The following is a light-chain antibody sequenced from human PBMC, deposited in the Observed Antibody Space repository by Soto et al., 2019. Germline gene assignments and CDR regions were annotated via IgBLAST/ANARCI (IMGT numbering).Light chain of an antibody. V-gene: IGKV1-27*01. CDR1: QGISNY. J-gene: IGKJ1*01. Sequence: DIQMTLSPSSLSASVGDRVTITCRASQGISNYLAWYQQKPGKVPKLLIYAASTLQSGVPSRFSGSGSGTDFTLTIRSLQPEDVATYYCQKYNSAPRTFGQGTKVEIK. CDR2: AAS. CDR3: QKYNSAPRT.